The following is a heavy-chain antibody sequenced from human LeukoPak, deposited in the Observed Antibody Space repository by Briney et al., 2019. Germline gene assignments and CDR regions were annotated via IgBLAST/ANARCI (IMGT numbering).Heavy chain of an antibody. V-gene: IGHV4-30-4*08. D-gene: IGHD1-26*01. J-gene: IGHJ4*02. Sequence: SQALSLTCTVSGGSISSGDFYWSWIRQPPGKGLEWIGYIYYSGSTYYNPSLKSRVTISVDTSKNQFSLKLSSVTAADTAVYYCARDSSGSYPLLFDYWGQGTLVTVSS. CDR2: IYYSGST. CDR3: ARDSSGSYPLLFDY. CDR1: GGSISSGDFY.